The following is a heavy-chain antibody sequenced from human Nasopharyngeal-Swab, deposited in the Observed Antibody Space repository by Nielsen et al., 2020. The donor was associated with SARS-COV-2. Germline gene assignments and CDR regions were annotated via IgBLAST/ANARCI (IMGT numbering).Heavy chain of an antibody. CDR3: ARDDGNSNAFDI. D-gene: IGHD2/OR15-2a*01. J-gene: IGHJ3*02. CDR2: IYYSGST. Sequence: ESLKISCAASGFTFSDYTMNWIRQPPGKGLEWIGYIYYSGSTNYNPSLKSRVTISLDTSKNQFSLKLTSVTAADTAVYYCARDDGNSNAFDIWGQGTMVTVSS. CDR1: GFTFSDYT. V-gene: IGHV4-59*01.